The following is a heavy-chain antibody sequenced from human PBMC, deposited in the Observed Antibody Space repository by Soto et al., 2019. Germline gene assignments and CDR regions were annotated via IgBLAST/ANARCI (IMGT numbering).Heavy chain of an antibody. J-gene: IGHJ5*02. CDR2: IIPIFGTA. V-gene: IGHV1-69*13. Sequence: SVKVSCKASGGAFSSYAISWVRQAPGQGLEWMGGIIPIFGTANYAQKFQGRVTITADESTSTAYMELSSLRSEDTAVYYCAREGGRKQQLALSWGQGTLVTVSS. CDR3: AREGGRKQQLALS. CDR1: GGAFSSYA. D-gene: IGHD6-13*01.